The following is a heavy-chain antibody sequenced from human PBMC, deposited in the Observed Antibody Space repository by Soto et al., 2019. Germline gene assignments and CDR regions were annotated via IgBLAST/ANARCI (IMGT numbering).Heavy chain of an antibody. CDR3: ARDYPPDYYDSSGYYFGGWFDL. CDR2: INPNSGGT. V-gene: IGHV1-2*02. Sequence: GASVKVSCKASGYTFTGCYMHWVRQAPGQGLEWMGWINPNSGGTNYAQKFQGRVTMTRDTSISTAYMELSRLRFDDTAVYYCARDYPPDYYDSSGYYFGGWFDLWGQGTLVTVSS. D-gene: IGHD3-22*01. J-gene: IGHJ5*02. CDR1: GYTFTGCY.